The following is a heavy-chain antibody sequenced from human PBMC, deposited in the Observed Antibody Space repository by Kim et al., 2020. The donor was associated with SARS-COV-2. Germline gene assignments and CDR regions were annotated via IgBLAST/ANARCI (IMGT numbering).Heavy chain of an antibody. Sequence: YADSVKGRFTISRDKAKNSLYLQMNSLRDEDTAVYYCARADYDSSGDFDYWGQGTLVTVSS. CDR3: ARADYDSSGDFDY. D-gene: IGHD3-22*01. J-gene: IGHJ4*02. V-gene: IGHV3-48*02.